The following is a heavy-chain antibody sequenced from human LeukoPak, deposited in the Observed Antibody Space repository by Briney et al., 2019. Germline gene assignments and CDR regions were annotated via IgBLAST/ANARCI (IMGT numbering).Heavy chain of an antibody. V-gene: IGHV4-4*07. Sequence: SETLSLTCTVSGGSISSYYWSWIRQPAGKGLEWIGRIYTSGSTNYNPSLKSRVTMSLDTSKTQFSLKLTSVTAADTAVYFCAKTFLLESNAWRQTFAFWGRETLAPVSS. CDR1: GGSISSYY. D-gene: IGHD3-16*01. J-gene: IGHJ4*02. CDR3: AKTFLLESNAWRQTFAF. CDR2: IYTSGST.